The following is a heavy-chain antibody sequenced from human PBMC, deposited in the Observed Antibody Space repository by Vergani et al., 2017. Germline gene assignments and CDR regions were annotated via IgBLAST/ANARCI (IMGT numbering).Heavy chain of an antibody. J-gene: IGHJ3*02. CDR1: GGTFSSYA. D-gene: IGHD4-23*01. V-gene: IGHV1-69*12. CDR2: SIPIFGTA. CDR3: ARGSSPYGGNLLDAFDI. Sequence: QVQLVQSGAEVKKPGSSVKVSCKASGGTFSSYAISWVRQAPGQGLEWMGGSIPIFGTANYAQKFQGRVTITADESTSTAYMELSSLRSEDTAVYYCARGSSPYGGNLLDAFDIWGQGTMVTVSS.